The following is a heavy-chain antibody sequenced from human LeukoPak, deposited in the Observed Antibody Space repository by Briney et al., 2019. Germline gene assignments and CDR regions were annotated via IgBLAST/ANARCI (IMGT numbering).Heavy chain of an antibody. D-gene: IGHD6-6*01. V-gene: IGHV1-69-2*01. CDR1: GYTFTDYY. CDR3: ATDPSIADKYNWFDP. CDR2: VDPEDGET. J-gene: IGHJ5*02. Sequence: VKISCKVSGYTFTDYYMHWVQQAPGKGLEWMGLVDPEDGETIYAEKFQGRVTITADTSTDTAYMELSSLRSEDTAVYYCATDPSIADKYNWFDPWGQGTLVTVSS.